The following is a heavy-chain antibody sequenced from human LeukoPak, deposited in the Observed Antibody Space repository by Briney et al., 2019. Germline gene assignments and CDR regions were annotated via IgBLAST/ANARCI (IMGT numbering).Heavy chain of an antibody. CDR2: ISGSGSTI. V-gene: IGHV3-48*03. D-gene: IGHD6-19*01. J-gene: IGHJ4*02. Sequence: PGGSLRLSCAASGFTFSSYEMNWVRQAPGKGLEWISYISGSGSTIYYADSVKGRFTISRDNAKNTLYLQMNSLRAEDTAVYYCARDMVAGGPDYWGQGTLVTVSS. CDR1: GFTFSSYE. CDR3: ARDMVAGGPDY.